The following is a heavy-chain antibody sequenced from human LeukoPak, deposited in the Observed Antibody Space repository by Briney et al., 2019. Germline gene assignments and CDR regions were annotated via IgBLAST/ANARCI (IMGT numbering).Heavy chain of an antibody. CDR2: IKSKTDGGTT. J-gene: IGHJ4*02. D-gene: IGHD3-22*01. Sequence: GRSLRLSCAASGFTFNKAWMSWVRQAPGKGPEWVGRIKSKTDGGTTDYAAPVKGRFIISRDDSRKTLYLQMNSLKTEDTAVYYCTKGDPISMIVPDPYYFDYWGPGTLVTVSS. CDR1: GFTFNKAW. CDR3: TKGDPISMIVPDPYYFDY. V-gene: IGHV3-15*01.